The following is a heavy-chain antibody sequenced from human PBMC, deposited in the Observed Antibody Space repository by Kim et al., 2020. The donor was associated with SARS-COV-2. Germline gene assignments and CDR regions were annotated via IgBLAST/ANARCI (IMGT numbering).Heavy chain of an antibody. D-gene: IGHD6-13*01. J-gene: IGHJ4*02. V-gene: IGHV4-59*01. CDR2: IYYSGST. CDR3: ARVTGYSSSVDY. CDR1: GGSISSYY. Sequence: SETLSLTCTVSGGSISSYYWSWIRQPPGKGLEWIGYIYYSGSTNYNPSLKSRVTISVDTSKSQFSLKLSSVTTADTAVYYCARVTGYSSSVDYWGQGTLVTVSS.